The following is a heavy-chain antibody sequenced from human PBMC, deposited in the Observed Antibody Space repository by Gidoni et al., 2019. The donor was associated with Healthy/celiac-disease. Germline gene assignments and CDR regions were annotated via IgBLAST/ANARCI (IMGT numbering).Heavy chain of an antibody. D-gene: IGHD4-17*01. CDR3: ANQTTVTPVFAG. CDR2: IYYSGST. Sequence: QLQLQESGPGLVKPSETLSLTCTVSGGSISSNSYYWGWIRQPPGKGLEWIGSIYYSGSTYYNPSLKSRVTISVDTSKNQFSLKLSSVTAADTAVYYCANQTTVTPVFAGWGQGTLVTVSS. CDR1: GGSISSNSYY. V-gene: IGHV4-39*01. J-gene: IGHJ4*02.